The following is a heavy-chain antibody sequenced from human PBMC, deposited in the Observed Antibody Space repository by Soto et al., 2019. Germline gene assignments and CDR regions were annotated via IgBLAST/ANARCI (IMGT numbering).Heavy chain of an antibody. CDR2: ISYDGSNK. Sequence: QVQLVESGGGVVQPGRSLRLSCAASGFTFSSYAMHWVRQAPGKGLEWVAVISYDGSNKYYADSVKGRFTISRDNSKNXLYLQMNSLRAEDTAVYYCARPLWRNDYNWGYLDLWGRGTLVTVSS. CDR1: GFTFSSYA. CDR3: ARPLWRNDYNWGYLDL. J-gene: IGHJ2*01. V-gene: IGHV3-30-3*01. D-gene: IGHD4-4*01.